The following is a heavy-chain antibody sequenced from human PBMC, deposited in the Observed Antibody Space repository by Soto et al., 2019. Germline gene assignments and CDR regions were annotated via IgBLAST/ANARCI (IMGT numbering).Heavy chain of an antibody. Sequence: GGSLRLSCGASGFTFSSYAMHWVRQAPGKGLEWVAVISYDGSNKYYADSVKGRFTISRDNSKNTLYLQMNSLRAEDTAVYYCARVGGRSQFYYFDYWGQGTLVTVSS. J-gene: IGHJ4*02. D-gene: IGHD3-16*01. CDR3: ARVGGRSQFYYFDY. V-gene: IGHV3-30-3*01. CDR2: ISYDGSNK. CDR1: GFTFSSYA.